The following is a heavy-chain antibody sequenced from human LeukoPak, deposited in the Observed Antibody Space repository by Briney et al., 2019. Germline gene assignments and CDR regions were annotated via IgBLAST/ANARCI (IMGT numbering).Heavy chain of an antibody. CDR2: ISSSSYI. V-gene: IGHV3-21*01. CDR1: GFTFSSYS. CDR3: ASSTTVTTGDAFDI. Sequence: PGGSLRLSCAASGFTFSSYSMNWVRQAPGKGLEWVSSISSSSYIYYADSVKGRFTISRDNAKNSLYLQMNSLRAEDTAVYYCASSTTVTTGDAFDIWGQGTMVTVSS. D-gene: IGHD4-17*01. J-gene: IGHJ3*02.